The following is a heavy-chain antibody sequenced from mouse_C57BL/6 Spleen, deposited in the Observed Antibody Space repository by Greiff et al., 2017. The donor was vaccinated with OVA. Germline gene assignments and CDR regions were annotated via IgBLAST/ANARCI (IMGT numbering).Heavy chain of an antibody. D-gene: IGHD3-3*01. V-gene: IGHV1-50*01. J-gene: IGHJ3*01. CDR1: GYTFTSYW. CDR3: ARRDAWIDY. CDR2: IDPSDSYT. Sequence: QVQLQQPGAELVKPGASVKLSCKASGYTFTSYWMQWVNQRPGQGLEWIGEIDPSDSYTNYNQQFKGKATLTVYTSSIPAYMQLLSITSEDCAVYYCARRDAWIDYWGQGTLVTVSA.